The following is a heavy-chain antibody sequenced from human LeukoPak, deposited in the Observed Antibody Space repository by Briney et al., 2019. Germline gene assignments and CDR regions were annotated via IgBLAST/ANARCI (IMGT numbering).Heavy chain of an antibody. CDR1: GYTFTSYD. Sequence: ASVKVSSKASGYTFTSYDINWVRQATGQGLEWMGWMNPNSGNTGYAQKFQGRVTMTRNTSISTAYMELSSLRSEDTAVYYCARGRGISDAFDIWGQGTMVTVSS. CDR3: ARGRGISDAFDI. J-gene: IGHJ3*02. CDR2: MNPNSGNT. V-gene: IGHV1-8*01. D-gene: IGHD3-16*01.